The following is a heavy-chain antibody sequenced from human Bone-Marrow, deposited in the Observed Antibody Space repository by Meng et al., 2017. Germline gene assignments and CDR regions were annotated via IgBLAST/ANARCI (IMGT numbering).Heavy chain of an antibody. J-gene: IGHJ4*02. V-gene: IGHV3-23*04. CDR2: ISGSGGST. CDR3: AKDHVAGNYFDY. Sequence: VERGGSGGGFVRPGGSLRLPCAASGFTFSSYAMSWVRQAPGKGLEWVSAISGSGGSTYYADSVKGRFTISRDNSKNTLYLQMNSLRAEDTAVYYCAKDHVAGNYFDYWGQGTLVTVSS. D-gene: IGHD6-19*01. CDR1: GFTFSSYA.